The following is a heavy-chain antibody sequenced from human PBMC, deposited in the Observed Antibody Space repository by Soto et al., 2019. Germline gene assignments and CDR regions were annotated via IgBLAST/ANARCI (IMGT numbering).Heavy chain of an antibody. CDR2: IIPIFGTA. J-gene: IGHJ1*01. CDR1: GGTFSIYA. CDR3: ARDQRSYDFWSGYHIPEYFQH. D-gene: IGHD3-3*01. V-gene: IGHV1-69*13. Sequence: SVKVSCKASGGTFSIYAISWVRQAPGQGLEWMGGIIPIFGTANYAQKFQGRVTITADESTSTAYMELSSLRSEDTAVYYCARDQRSYDFWSGYHIPEYFQHWGQGTLVTVSS.